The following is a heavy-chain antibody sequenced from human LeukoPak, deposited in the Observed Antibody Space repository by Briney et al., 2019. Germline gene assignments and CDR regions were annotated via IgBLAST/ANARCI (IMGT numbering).Heavy chain of an antibody. CDR1: GLTFSSSA. Sequence: GESLRLSCAASGLTFSSSAMSWVRQAPGKGLEWVSRISGSGYVTYYADSVKGRFTLSRDNFENTLYLRMNSLRAEDTAVYYCAINGSSWYDYWGQGTLVTVSS. V-gene: IGHV3-23*01. D-gene: IGHD6-13*01. CDR3: AINGSSWYDY. J-gene: IGHJ4*02. CDR2: ISGSGYVT.